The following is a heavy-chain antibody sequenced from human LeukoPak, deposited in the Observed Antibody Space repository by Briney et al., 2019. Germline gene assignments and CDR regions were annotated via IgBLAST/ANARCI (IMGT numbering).Heavy chain of an antibody. CDR3: ARALTGYSQLPSDAFDI. J-gene: IGHJ3*02. Sequence: EASVKVSCKASGYTFTSYAMNWVRQAPGQGLEWMGWINTNTGNPTYAQGFTGRFVFSLDTSVSTAYLQISSLKAEDTAVYYCARALTGYSQLPSDAFDIWGQGTMVTVSS. CDR1: GYTFTSYA. D-gene: IGHD2-21*01. V-gene: IGHV7-4-1*02. CDR2: INTNTGNP.